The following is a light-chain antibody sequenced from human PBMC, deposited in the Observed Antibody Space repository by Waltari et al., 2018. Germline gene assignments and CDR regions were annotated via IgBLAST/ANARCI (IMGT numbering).Light chain of an antibody. J-gene: IGKJ4*01. CDR2: TSS. V-gene: IGKV1-39*01. CDR1: ENIRIY. Sequence: DIQMTQSPSSLSASVGDRVTITCRESENIRIYLNWYQQKPGKAPKLLINTSSRLQSGVPSRFSGSGSGTDFTLNISTLKHEDFATYYCQQSYSIPLTFGGGTKVEIK. CDR3: QQSYSIPLT.